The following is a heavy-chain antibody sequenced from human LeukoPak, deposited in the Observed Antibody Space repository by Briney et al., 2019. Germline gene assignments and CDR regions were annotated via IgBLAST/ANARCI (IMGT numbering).Heavy chain of an antibody. Sequence: PSETLSLTCSVSDDSITMYYWTWIRQPPGKGLEWIGYVDHTGSTNFNPSLKSRVTISVDTSKNQFSLKLSSVTAADTAVYYCAREYYDSNKAPAFDIWGQGTMVTVS. V-gene: IGHV4-59*12. CDR2: VDHTGST. CDR1: DDSITMYY. J-gene: IGHJ3*02. CDR3: AREYYDSNKAPAFDI. D-gene: IGHD3-22*01.